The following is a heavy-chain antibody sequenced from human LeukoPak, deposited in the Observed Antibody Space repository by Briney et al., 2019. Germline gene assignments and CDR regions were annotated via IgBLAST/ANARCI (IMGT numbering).Heavy chain of an antibody. V-gene: IGHV3-23*01. CDR3: SKDPNGDYVGAFDM. CDR2: ITGSGRGT. J-gene: IGHJ3*02. CDR1: GLTFSNYA. D-gene: IGHD4-17*01. Sequence: PGGSLTLSCTASGLTFSNYATTWVRQAPGKGLEWVSSITGSGRGTYYADSVKGRVSVSRDNSQNTVFRHMNRLRADDTALYYCSKDPNGDYVGAFDMWGQGTMVTVSS.